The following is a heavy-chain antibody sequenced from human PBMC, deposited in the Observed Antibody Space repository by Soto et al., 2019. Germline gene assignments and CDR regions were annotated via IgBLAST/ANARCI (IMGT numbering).Heavy chain of an antibody. D-gene: IGHD6-19*01. V-gene: IGHV3-33*01. CDR3: ARDRVQWLVNYYYYGMDV. J-gene: IGHJ6*02. Sequence: QVQLVESGGGVVQPGRSLRLSCAASGFTFSSYGMHWVRQAPGKGLEWVAVIWYDGSNKYYADFVKGRFTISRDNSKNTLYLQMNSLRAEDTAVYYCARDRVQWLVNYYYYGMDVWGQGTTVTVSS. CDR1: GFTFSSYG. CDR2: IWYDGSNK.